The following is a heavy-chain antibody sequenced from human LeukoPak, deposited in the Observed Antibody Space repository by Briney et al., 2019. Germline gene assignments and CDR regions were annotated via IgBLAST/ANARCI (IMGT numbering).Heavy chain of an antibody. Sequence: GGSLRLSCAASEFTVSNNYLSWVRQAPGKGLGWVSIIYSGGSTYYADSVKGRFTISRDNSKNTLYLQMNSLRAEDTAVYYCAKAPRDSTTRYFDLWGRGTLVTVSS. J-gene: IGHJ2*01. CDR1: EFTVSNNY. CDR2: IYSGGST. V-gene: IGHV3-53*01. CDR3: AKAPRDSTTRYFDL. D-gene: IGHD5/OR15-5a*01.